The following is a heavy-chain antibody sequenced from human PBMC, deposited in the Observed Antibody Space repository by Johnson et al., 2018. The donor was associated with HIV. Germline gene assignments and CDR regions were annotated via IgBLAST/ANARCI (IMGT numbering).Heavy chain of an antibody. D-gene: IGHD5/OR15-5a*01. Sequence: QVQLVESGGGVVQPGRSLRLSCAVSGFTFSSYAMHWVRQAPGKGLEWVVVISYDGSNTYYADSVKGRFTISRDNSKHTLYLQMNSPRAEDTAVYYCARDRWSTIMGAFDIWGQGTMVTVSS. CDR2: ISYDGSNT. CDR1: GFTFSSYA. CDR3: ARDRWSTIMGAFDI. V-gene: IGHV3-30-3*01. J-gene: IGHJ3*02.